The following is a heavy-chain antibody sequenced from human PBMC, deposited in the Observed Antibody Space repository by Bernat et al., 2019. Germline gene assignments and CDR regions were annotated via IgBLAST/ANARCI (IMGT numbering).Heavy chain of an antibody. CDR2: ISSSSSYI. CDR1: GFTFSSYS. Sequence: EVQLVESGGGLVQPGGSLRLSCAASGFTFSSYSMNWVRQAPGKGLEWVSSISSSSSYIYNADSVKGRFTISRDNAKNSLDLQMNSLRAEDTAVYYCERVPSHYGDYTNWFDPWGQGTLVTVSS. D-gene: IGHD4-17*01. V-gene: IGHV3-21*01. J-gene: IGHJ5*02. CDR3: ERVPSHYGDYTNWFDP.